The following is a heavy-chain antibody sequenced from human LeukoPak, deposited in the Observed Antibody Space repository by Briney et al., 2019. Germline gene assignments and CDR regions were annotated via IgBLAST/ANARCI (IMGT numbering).Heavy chain of an antibody. D-gene: IGHD3-22*01. CDR1: GGSISSSGYY. V-gene: IGHV4-39*01. J-gene: IGHJ4*02. Sequence: PSETLSLTCTVSGGSISSSGYYWGWIRQPPGKGLECVGIMSYSGSTYYNPSLKSRVTMSVDTSKNHFSLKLSSVTAADTAVYYCERQIYYDRSGYFYFNWGQGTLVTVSS. CDR3: ERQIYYDRSGYFYFN. CDR2: MSYSGST.